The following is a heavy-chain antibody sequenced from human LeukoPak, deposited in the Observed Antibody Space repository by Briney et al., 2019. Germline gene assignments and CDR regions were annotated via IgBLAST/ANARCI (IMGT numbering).Heavy chain of an antibody. CDR2: IYYSGST. Sequence: KPSETLSLTCTVSGGSISSSSYYWGWIRQPPGEGLEWIGSIYYSGSTYYNPSLKSRVTISVDTSKNQFSLKLSSVTAADMAVYYCASFRDFGVVSHFDYWGKGTLVTVSS. D-gene: IGHD3-3*01. CDR1: GGSISSSSYY. J-gene: IGHJ4*02. V-gene: IGHV4-39*01. CDR3: ASFRDFGVVSHFDY.